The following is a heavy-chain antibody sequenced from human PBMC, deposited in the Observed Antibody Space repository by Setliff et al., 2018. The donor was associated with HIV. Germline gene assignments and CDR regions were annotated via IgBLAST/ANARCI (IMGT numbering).Heavy chain of an antibody. D-gene: IGHD3-10*01. Sequence: PSETLSLTCTVSGGSISSYYWSWIRQPPGKELEWIGYIYYSGSTNYNPFLKSPVTIAVDTSKNLFSLKLGSVTAAATAVYYCARQITMVRGVYQPYYSYYLDVWGKGTTVTVSS. CDR2: IYYSGST. CDR3: ARQITMVRGVYQPYYSYYLDV. V-gene: IGHV4-59*08. CDR1: GGSISSYY. J-gene: IGHJ6*03.